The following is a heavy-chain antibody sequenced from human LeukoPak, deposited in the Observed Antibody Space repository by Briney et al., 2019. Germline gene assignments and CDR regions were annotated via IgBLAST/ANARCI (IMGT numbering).Heavy chain of an antibody. CDR2: INPSGGST. V-gene: IGHV1-46*01. D-gene: IGHD4-17*01. J-gene: IGHJ4*02. Sequence: ASVNLSCKGSGYTFTSQYIHWVRHAPGQGLEWVGIINPSGGSTSSAQKFQGRVTMTRDTSASTVYMELSSLRAEDTAVYYCASTTVTTFDYWGQGTLVTVSS. CDR3: ASTTVTTFDY. CDR1: GYTFTSQY.